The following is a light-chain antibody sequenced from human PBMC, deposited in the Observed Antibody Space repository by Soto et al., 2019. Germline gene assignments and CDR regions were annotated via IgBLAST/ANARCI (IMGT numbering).Light chain of an antibody. CDR1: NSDVGGYNF. CDR3: CSYTASDIWV. J-gene: IGLJ3*02. V-gene: IGLV2-11*01. Sequence: QSALTQPRSVSGSPGQSVTIYCSGTNSDVGGYNFVSWYQQLPGKAPKLMISAVSQRPSGVPDRFSGSKSGNTASLTISGLQADDEADYFCCSYTASDIWVFGGGTKLTVL. CDR2: AVS.